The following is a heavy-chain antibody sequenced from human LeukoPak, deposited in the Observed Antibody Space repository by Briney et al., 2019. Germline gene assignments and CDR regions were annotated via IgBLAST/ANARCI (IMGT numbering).Heavy chain of an antibody. J-gene: IGHJ4*02. CDR1: GGSISSYY. CDR3: ARTVRVRGVNFDY. V-gene: IGHV4-59*01. CDR2: IYYSGST. Sequence: SEALSLTCTVSGGSISSYYWSWIRQPPGKGLEWIGSIYYSGSTYYNPSLKSRVTISVDTSKNQFSLKLSSVTAADTAVYYCARTVRVRGVNFDYWGQGTLVTVSS. D-gene: IGHD3-10*01.